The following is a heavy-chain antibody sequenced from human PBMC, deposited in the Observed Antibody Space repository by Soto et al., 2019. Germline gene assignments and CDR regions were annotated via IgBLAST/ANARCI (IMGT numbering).Heavy chain of an antibody. Sequence: EVQVVESGGDLVKPGVSLRLSCASSGFTFSTYTMNWVRQAPGKGLEWVSSINGRGNYIYYAESVKGRFTISRDNAKNSLYLQMDRLRAEDTALYYCVREDGKVGTNSAFDYWGLGALVTVSS. CDR3: VREDGKVGTNSAFDY. CDR2: INGRGNYI. D-gene: IGHD1-26*01. J-gene: IGHJ4*02. V-gene: IGHV3-21*01. CDR1: GFTFSTYT.